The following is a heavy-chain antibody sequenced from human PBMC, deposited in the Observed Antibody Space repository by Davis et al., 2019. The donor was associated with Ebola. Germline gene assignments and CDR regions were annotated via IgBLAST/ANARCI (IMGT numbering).Heavy chain of an antibody. CDR1: GDSFNTYY. CDR3: ARALGLRSGMDV. V-gene: IGHV4-4*09. D-gene: IGHD1-7*01. Sequence: MPSETLSFTCTVSGDSFNTYYWNWIRQPPGKGLEWVGYIHDGSANYHPSLKSRVTISVDTSKNQFSLKLTSVTAADTAVYYCARALGLRSGMDVWGQGTTVAVSS. J-gene: IGHJ6*02. CDR2: IHDGSA.